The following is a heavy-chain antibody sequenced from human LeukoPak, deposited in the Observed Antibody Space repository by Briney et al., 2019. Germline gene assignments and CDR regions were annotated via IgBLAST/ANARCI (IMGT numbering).Heavy chain of an antibody. CDR2: ISGSGGST. J-gene: IGHJ4*02. V-gene: IGHV3-23*01. CDR3: ARAYSGNDAYYFDY. CDR1: GFTFSSYA. Sequence: GGSLRLSCAASGFTFSSYAMSWVRQAPGKGLEWVSAISGSGGSTYYADSVKGRFTISRDNSKNTLYLQMNSLRAEDTAVYYCARAYSGNDAYYFDYWGQGTLVTVSS. D-gene: IGHD5-12*01.